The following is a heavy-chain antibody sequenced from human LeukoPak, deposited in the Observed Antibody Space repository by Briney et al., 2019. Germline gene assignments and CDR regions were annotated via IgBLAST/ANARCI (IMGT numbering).Heavy chain of an antibody. CDR1: GGSVSNSLYY. D-gene: IGHD5-18*01. Sequence: PSETLSLNCTVSGGSVSNSLYYWSWIRQPPGKGLEWIGYIYYSGSTNYNPSLKSRVTISIDTSKNQFSLRLNSMTAADTAIYYCARVLRAASWRSYDYWGQGSLVTVSS. CDR3: ARVLRAASWRSYDY. V-gene: IGHV4-61*01. CDR2: IYYSGST. J-gene: IGHJ4*02.